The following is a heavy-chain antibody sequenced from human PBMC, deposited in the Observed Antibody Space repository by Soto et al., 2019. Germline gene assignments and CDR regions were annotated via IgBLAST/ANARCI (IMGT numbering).Heavy chain of an antibody. J-gene: IGHJ4*02. Sequence: QVHLVQSGAEVKKPGASVQVSCKGSGYGFTTYGITWVRQAPGQGLEWMAWSSAHSVNTNSAQKLQGRVTVTRDTSTSTAEMELRSLTSDDTAVYYCARGRYGDYWGQGALVTVSS. CDR2: SSAHSVNT. V-gene: IGHV1-18*01. D-gene: IGHD1-1*01. CDR3: ARGRYGDY. CDR1: GYGFTTYG.